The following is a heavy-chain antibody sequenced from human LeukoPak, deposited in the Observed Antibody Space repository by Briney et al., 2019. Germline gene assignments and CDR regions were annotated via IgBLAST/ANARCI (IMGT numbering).Heavy chain of an antibody. CDR1: GDSVSSNSAA. D-gene: IGHD6-19*01. J-gene: IGHJ4*02. V-gene: IGHV6-1*01. CDR2: TYYRSKWYN. CDR3: ARDLGSSGWTPGEFDY. Sequence: SQTLSLTCAISGDSVSSNSAAWNWIRQSPSRGLEWLGRTYYRSKWYNDYAVSVKSRITINPDTSKNQFSLQLNPVTPEDTAVYYCARDLGSSGWTPGEFDYWGQGTLVTVSS.